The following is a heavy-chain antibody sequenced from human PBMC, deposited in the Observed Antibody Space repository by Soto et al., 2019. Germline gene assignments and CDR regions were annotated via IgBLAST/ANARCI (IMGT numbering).Heavy chain of an antibody. CDR3: AAYCSGGSCYLEYFQH. Sequence: GGSLRLSCAASGFTFSSYSMNWVRQAPGKGLEWVSYISSSSSTIYYADSVKGRFTISRDNAKNSLYLQMNSLRAEDTAVYYCAAYCSGGSCYLEYFQHWGQGTLVTVSS. J-gene: IGHJ1*01. CDR1: GFTFSSYS. CDR2: ISSSSSTI. V-gene: IGHV3-48*01. D-gene: IGHD2-15*01.